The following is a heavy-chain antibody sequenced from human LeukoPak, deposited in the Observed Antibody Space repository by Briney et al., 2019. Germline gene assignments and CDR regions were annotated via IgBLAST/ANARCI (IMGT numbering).Heavy chain of an antibody. CDR3: ARDDGLDY. CDR2: MSPTSGGT. CDR1: GYTFADHY. J-gene: IGHJ4*02. V-gene: IGHV1-2*06. Sequence: ASVKVSCKASGYTFADHYMHWVRQAPGQGLEWMGRMSPTSGGTNYAPKFQGRVTMTRDTSISTAYMELSSLRSDDTAIYYRARDDGLDYWGQGTLVTVSS.